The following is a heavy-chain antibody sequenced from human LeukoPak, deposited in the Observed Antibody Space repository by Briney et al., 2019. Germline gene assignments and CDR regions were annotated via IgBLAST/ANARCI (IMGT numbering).Heavy chain of an antibody. CDR2: INHSGST. Sequence: PSETLSLTCAVYGGSFSGYYWSWIRQPPGKGLEWIGEINHSGSTNYNPSLKSRVTISVDTSKNQFFLKLSSVTAADTAVYYCARRRVLRYFDWFSGRNWFDPWGQGTLVTVSS. CDR1: GGSFSGYY. D-gene: IGHD3-9*01. J-gene: IGHJ5*02. CDR3: ARRRVLRYFDWFSGRNWFDP. V-gene: IGHV4-34*01.